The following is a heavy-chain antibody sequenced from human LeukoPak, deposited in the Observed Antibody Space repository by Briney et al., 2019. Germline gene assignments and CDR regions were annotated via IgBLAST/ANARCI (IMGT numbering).Heavy chain of an antibody. Sequence: PGGSLRLSCAASGFTFSSYAMSWVRQAPGKGLEWVSAISGSGGSTYYADSVKGRFTISRDNSKNTLYLQMNSLRAEDTAVYYCAKNPMVRGVIGPGYYSDYWGQGTLVTVSS. CDR3: AKNPMVRGVIGPGYYSDY. V-gene: IGHV3-23*01. CDR2: ISGSGGST. J-gene: IGHJ4*02. CDR1: GFTFSSYA. D-gene: IGHD3-10*01.